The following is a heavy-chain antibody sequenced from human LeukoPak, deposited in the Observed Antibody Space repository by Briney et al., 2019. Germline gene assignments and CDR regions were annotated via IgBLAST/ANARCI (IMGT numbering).Heavy chain of an antibody. CDR1: GGSISSYQ. J-gene: IGHJ4*02. CDR3: ARDRELGLFDY. Sequence: PSETLSLTCTVSGGSISSYQWSWIRQPPGKGLEWIGNIYYSGSANYNPSLKSRVTISVDTSKNRFSLKLSPVTAADTAVYYCARDRELGLFDYWGQGTPVTVSS. CDR2: IYYSGSA. D-gene: IGHD1-7*01. V-gene: IGHV4-59*01.